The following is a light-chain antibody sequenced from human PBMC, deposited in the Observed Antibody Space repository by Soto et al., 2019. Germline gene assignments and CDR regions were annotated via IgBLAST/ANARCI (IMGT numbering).Light chain of an antibody. CDR3: QQSFSVPYT. V-gene: IGKV1-39*01. CDR2: SES. Sequence: DIQMTQSPSSLSASVRDRVTITCRASQSISVYLNWYQHKPGKAPKLLINSESRLQSGVPSRFSGSGSGTDFTLTISSLQHEDFATYYCQQSFSVPYTFGQGTKLEIK. J-gene: IGKJ2*01. CDR1: QSISVY.